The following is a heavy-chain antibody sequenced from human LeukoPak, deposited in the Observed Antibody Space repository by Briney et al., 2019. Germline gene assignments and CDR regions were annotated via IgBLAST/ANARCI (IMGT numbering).Heavy chain of an antibody. J-gene: IGHJ3*02. V-gene: IGHV4-59*01. CDR3: ARSDYSGSGTYTEFDAFDI. Sequence: PSETLSLTCTVSGGSITSYYWSWIRQPPGKGLEWIGYMYYSGSTTYNPSLKSRVTISVDTSKNQFSLKLNSVTAADSAVYYCARSDYSGSGTYTEFDAFDIWGQGTMVTVAS. CDR1: GGSITSYY. D-gene: IGHD3-10*01. CDR2: MYYSGST.